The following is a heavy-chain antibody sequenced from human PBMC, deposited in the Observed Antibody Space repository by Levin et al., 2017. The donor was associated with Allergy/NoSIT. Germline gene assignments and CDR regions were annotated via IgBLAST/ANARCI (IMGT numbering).Heavy chain of an antibody. CDR1: GFTFSSYG. CDR2: IWYDGSNK. Sequence: GESLKISCAASGFTFSSYGMHWVRQAPGKGLEWVAVIWYDGSNKYYADSVKGRFTISRDNSKNTLYLQMNSLRAEDTAVYYCAGGRGDYVFGFDYWGQGTLVTVSS. V-gene: IGHV3-33*01. D-gene: IGHD4-17*01. CDR3: AGGRGDYVFGFDY. J-gene: IGHJ4*02.